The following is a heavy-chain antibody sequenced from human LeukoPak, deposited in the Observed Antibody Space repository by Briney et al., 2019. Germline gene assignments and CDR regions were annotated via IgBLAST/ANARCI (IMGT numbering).Heavy chain of an antibody. CDR1: NGSVSSDGYY. V-gene: IGHV4-39*07. D-gene: IGHD2-21*01. J-gene: IGHJ5*02. Sequence: SETLSLTCAVSNGSVSSDGYYWAWIRQPPGKGLEWIGSINYSGNTYYTPSLKSRVTISVDTSRNQFSLKVTSVTAADTAVYYCVRPYCGGECQSKNNWFDPWGQGTLVTVSS. CDR2: INYSGNT. CDR3: VRPYCGGECQSKNNWFDP.